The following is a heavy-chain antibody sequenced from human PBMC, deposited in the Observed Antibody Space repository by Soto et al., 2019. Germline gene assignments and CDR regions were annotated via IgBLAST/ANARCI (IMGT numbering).Heavy chain of an antibody. J-gene: IGHJ4*02. Sequence: QVQLVESGGGVVEPGRSLRLSCAASGFTFSSYGMHWVRQAPGKGLEWVAVISYDGSNKYYADSVKGRFTISRDNSKNTLYLEMNSLIAEDTAVYYCAKDLTVTMIVGALDYWGRGTLVTVSS. D-gene: IGHD3-22*01. CDR2: ISYDGSNK. CDR3: AKDLTVTMIVGALDY. CDR1: GFTFSSYG. V-gene: IGHV3-30*18.